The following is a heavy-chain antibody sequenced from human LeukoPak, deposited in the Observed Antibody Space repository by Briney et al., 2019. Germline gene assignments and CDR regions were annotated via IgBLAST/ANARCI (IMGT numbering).Heavy chain of an antibody. J-gene: IGHJ4*02. D-gene: IGHD2-2*01. CDR3: ARCPWYCSSTSCSSSGFDY. Sequence: SETLSLTCAVYGGSFSGYYWSWIRQPPGKGLEWIGEINHSGSTNYNPSLKSRVTISVDTSKNQFSLKLSSVTAADTAVYYCARCPWYCSSTSCSSSGFDYWGEGSLVSVPS. CDR1: GGSFSGYY. V-gene: IGHV4-34*01. CDR2: INHSGST.